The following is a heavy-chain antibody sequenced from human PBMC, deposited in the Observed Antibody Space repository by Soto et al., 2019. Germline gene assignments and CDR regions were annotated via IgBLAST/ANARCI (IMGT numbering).Heavy chain of an antibody. D-gene: IGHD2-2*01. CDR1: GFTFSSYG. CDR3: AKGLGYCSSTSCYSDYYYYGMDV. CDR2: ISYDGSNK. V-gene: IGHV3-30*18. Sequence: PGGSLRLSCAASGFTFSSYGMHWVRQAPGKGLEWVAVISYDGSNKYYADSVKGRFTISRDNSKNTLYLQMNSLRAEDTAVYYCAKGLGYCSSTSCYSDYYYYGMDVWGQGTTVTVSS. J-gene: IGHJ6*02.